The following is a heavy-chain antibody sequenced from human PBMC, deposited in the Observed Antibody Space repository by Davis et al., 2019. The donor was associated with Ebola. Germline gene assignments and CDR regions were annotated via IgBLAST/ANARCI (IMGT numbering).Heavy chain of an antibody. CDR2: ISSSSSYI. CDR1: GFTFSSYS. V-gene: IGHV3-21*04. D-gene: IGHD3-10*01. Sequence: GESLKISCAASGFTFSSYSMNWVRQAPGKGLEWVSSISSSSSYIYYADSVKGRFTISRDNAKNSLYLQMNSLRAEDTAVYYCAKDVLLWFAYFDYWGQGTLVTVSS. CDR3: AKDVLLWFAYFDY. J-gene: IGHJ4*02.